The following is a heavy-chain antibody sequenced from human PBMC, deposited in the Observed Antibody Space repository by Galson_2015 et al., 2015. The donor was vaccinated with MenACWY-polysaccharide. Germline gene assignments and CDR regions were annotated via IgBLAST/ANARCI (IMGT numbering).Heavy chain of an antibody. CDR1: GFTFDDYA. J-gene: IGHJ3*02. Sequence: SLRLSCAASGFTFDDYAMHWVRQAPGKGLEWVSGISWNRASTGYADSVKGRFTISRDNDKNSLYLQMNSLRVEDTDLYYCEKDILSAYYGSIVMCYPEGAFHIWGLGTMSPVSS. D-gene: IGHD3-16*01. V-gene: IGHV3-9*01. CDR3: EKDILSAYYGSIVMCYPEGAFHI. CDR2: ISWNRAST.